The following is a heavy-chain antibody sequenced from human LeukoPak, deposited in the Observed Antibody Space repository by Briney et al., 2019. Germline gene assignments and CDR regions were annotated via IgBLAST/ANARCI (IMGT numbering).Heavy chain of an antibody. V-gene: IGHV4-39*01. Sequence: SETLSLTCTVSGGSISSSSYYWGWIRQPPGKGLEWIGSIYYSGSTYYNPSLKSRVTISVDTSKNQFSLKLSSVTAADTAVYYCARQPYYYDSSGYALDYWGQGTLVTVSS. CDR1: GGSISSSSYY. CDR2: IYYSGST. D-gene: IGHD3-22*01. J-gene: IGHJ4*02. CDR3: ARQPYYYDSSGYALDY.